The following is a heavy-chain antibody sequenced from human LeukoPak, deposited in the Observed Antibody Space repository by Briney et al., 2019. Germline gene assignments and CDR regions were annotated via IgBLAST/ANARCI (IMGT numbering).Heavy chain of an antibody. CDR1: GFTFSSHA. V-gene: IGHV3-64*01. CDR3: ARGGLDFWSGYYYY. D-gene: IGHD3-3*01. CDR2: ISSNGGST. J-gene: IGHJ4*02. Sequence: PGGSLRLSCAASGFTFSSHAMHWVRQAPGKGLEYVSAISSNGGSTYYANSVKGRFTISRDNSKNTLYLQMGSLRAEDMAVYYCARGGLDFWSGYYYYWGQGTLVTVSS.